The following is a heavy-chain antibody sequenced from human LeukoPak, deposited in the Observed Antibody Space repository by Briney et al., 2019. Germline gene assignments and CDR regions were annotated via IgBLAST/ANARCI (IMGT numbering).Heavy chain of an antibody. V-gene: IGHV4-59*01. J-gene: IGHJ4*02. Sequence: SETLSLTCTVSGGSISSYYWSWIRQPPGKGLEWIGYIYYSGSTNYNPSLKSRVTISVDTSKNQFSLKLSSVTAADTAVYYCARGGGSWGMGFDCRGQGTLVPVSS. D-gene: IGHD2-15*01. CDR2: IYYSGST. CDR1: GGSISSYY. CDR3: ARGGGSWGMGFDC.